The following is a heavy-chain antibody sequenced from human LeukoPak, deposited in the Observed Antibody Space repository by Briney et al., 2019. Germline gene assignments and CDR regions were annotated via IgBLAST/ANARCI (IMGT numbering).Heavy chain of an antibody. V-gene: IGHV1-3*01. CDR2: INAGNGNT. CDR1: GYTFTSYD. Sequence: ASVKVSCKASGYTFTSYDINWVRQATGQGLEWMGWINAGNGNTKYSQKFQGRVTITRDTSASTAYMELSSLRSEDTAVYYCARDVSVRRFGELFGWFDPWGQGTLVTVSS. CDR3: ARDVSVRRFGELFGWFDP. J-gene: IGHJ5*02. D-gene: IGHD3-10*01.